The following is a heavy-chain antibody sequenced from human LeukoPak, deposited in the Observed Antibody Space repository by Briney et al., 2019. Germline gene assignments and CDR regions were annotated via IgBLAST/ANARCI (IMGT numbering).Heavy chain of an antibody. CDR3: ARRARATAGGDYFDY. Sequence: SETLSLTCTVSGGSISNYYWSWIRQPAGKGLEWIGRVYSSGSTNYNPSLKSRVTMSVDTSKNQFSLKLSSVTAADTAVYYCARRARATAGGDYFDYWGQGTLVTVSS. V-gene: IGHV4-4*07. J-gene: IGHJ4*02. CDR1: GGSISNYY. D-gene: IGHD6-13*01. CDR2: VYSSGST.